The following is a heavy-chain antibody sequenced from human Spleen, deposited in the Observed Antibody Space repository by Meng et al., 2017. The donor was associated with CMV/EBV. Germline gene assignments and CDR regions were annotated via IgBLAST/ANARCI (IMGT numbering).Heavy chain of an antibody. D-gene: IGHD1-26*01. CDR2: INPNSGGT. V-gene: IGHV1-2*02. CDR1: GFTFSKSA. Sequence: ASVKVSCKASGFTFSKSAVQWVRQARGQRLEWMGWINPNSGGTNYAQKFQGRVTMTRDTSISTAYMELSRLRTDDTAVYYCARDLVVGATSYYFDYWGQGTLVTVSS. CDR3: ARDLVVGATSYYFDY. J-gene: IGHJ4*02.